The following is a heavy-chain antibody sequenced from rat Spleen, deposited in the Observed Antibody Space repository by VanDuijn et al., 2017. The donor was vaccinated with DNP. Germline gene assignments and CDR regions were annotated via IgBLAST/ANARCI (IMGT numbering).Heavy chain of an antibody. D-gene: IGHD1-4*01. CDR3: VTRGDGYDNWFAY. Sequence: EVKLVESGGGLVQPGRSLKLSCAASGFNFNDYWMGWVRQTPGKGLEWIGEINKDSSIINYSPSLKDKFTISRDNAQNTLYLQMSKLGSDDTDIYYCVTRGDGYDNWFAYWGQGTLVTVSS. J-gene: IGHJ3*01. CDR1: GFNFNDYW. CDR2: INKDSSII. V-gene: IGHV4-2*01.